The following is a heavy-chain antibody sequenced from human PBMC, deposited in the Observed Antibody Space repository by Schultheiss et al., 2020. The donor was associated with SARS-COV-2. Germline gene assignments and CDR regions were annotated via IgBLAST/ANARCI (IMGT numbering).Heavy chain of an antibody. CDR2: IYSGGST. CDR1: GFTVSSNY. J-gene: IGHJ6*02. V-gene: IGHV3-66*01. CDR3: ARDKYCTNGVCPYYYYGMDV. D-gene: IGHD2-8*01. Sequence: GGSLRLSCAASGFTVSSNYMSWVRQAPGKGLEWVSVIYSGGSTYYADSVKGRFTISRDNSKNTLYLQMNSLRAEDTALYYCARDKYCTNGVCPYYYYGMDVWGQGTTVTVSS.